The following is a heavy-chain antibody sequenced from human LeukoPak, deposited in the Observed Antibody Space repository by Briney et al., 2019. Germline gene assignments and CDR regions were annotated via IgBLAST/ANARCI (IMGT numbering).Heavy chain of an antibody. V-gene: IGHV3-48*01. J-gene: IGHJ3*02. Sequence: QSGGSLRLSCAASGFTFSSYSMNWVRQAPGKGLEWVSYISSSSSTIYYADSVKGRFTISRDNAKNSLYLQMNSLRAEDTAVYYCARVIVSGWSFGAFDIWGQGTMVTVSS. CDR1: GFTFSSYS. CDR2: ISSSSSTI. D-gene: IGHD6-19*01. CDR3: ARVIVSGWSFGAFDI.